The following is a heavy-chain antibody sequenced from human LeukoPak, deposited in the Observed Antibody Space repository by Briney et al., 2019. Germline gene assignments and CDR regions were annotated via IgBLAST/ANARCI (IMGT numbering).Heavy chain of an antibody. Sequence: SETLSLTCTVSDGPISSSSYYWGWIRQPPRKGLEWIGSIYFSRNTYYNPSLKSRVTISVDTSKNQFSLKLRSVTAADTAVYYCARAPDGGNFDYWGQGTLVTVSS. CDR2: IYFSRNT. CDR3: ARAPDGGNFDY. V-gene: IGHV4-39*01. CDR1: DGPISSSSYY. D-gene: IGHD3-10*01. J-gene: IGHJ4*02.